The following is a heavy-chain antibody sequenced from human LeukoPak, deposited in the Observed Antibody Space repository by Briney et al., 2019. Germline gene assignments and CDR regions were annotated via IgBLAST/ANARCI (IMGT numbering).Heavy chain of an antibody. CDR3: ARGLFVVKEMYAAFDI. Sequence: GASDKVSCKASGYTLPRYYIYWVQQAPGQGLEWVAWMNPNRYSTGYVPNFQGRVTLTSNTSPSTVHIEFTTLTSDGPAVYYCARGLFVVKEMYAAFDIWG. CDR2: MNPNRYST. V-gene: IGHV1-8*03. D-gene: IGHD2-8*01. J-gene: IGHJ3*02. CDR1: GYTLPRYY.